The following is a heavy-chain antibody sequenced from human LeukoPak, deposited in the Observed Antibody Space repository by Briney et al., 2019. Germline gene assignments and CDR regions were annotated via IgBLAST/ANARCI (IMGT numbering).Heavy chain of an antibody. V-gene: IGHV3-21*01. J-gene: IGHJ4*02. CDR2: ISSSSYI. CDR1: GFTFSGYS. D-gene: IGHD5-12*01. Sequence: GESLRLSCAASGFTFSGYSMNWVRQAPGKGLEWVSSISSSSYIYYADSVKGRFTISRDNAKNSLYLQMNSLRAEDTAVYYCARDQVYSGYDFFDYWGQGTLATVSS. CDR3: ARDQVYSGYDFFDY.